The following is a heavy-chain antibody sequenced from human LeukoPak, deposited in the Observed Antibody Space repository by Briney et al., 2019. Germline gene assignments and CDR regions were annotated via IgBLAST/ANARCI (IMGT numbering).Heavy chain of an antibody. Sequence: GGSLRLSCAASGFTFSSYSMNWVRQAPGKGLEWVSSISSSSSYIYYADSVKGRFTISRDNAKNSLYLQMNRLRAEDTAVYYCARDEDYGDYSPWGQGTLVTVSS. CDR3: ARDEDYGDYSP. D-gene: IGHD4-17*01. J-gene: IGHJ5*02. V-gene: IGHV3-21*01. CDR1: GFTFSSYS. CDR2: ISSSSSYI.